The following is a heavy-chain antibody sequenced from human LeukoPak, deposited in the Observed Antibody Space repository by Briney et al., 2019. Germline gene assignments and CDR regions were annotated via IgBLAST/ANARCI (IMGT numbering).Heavy chain of an antibody. CDR2: IIPIFGTA. CDR1: GGTFSSYA. CDR3: ARGLGLPLLIDYYYGMDV. Sequence: SVKVSCKASGGTFSSYAISWVRQAPGQGLEWMGGIIPIFGTANYAQKFQGRVTITADESTSTAYMELSSLRSEDTAVYYCARGLGLPLLIDYYYGMDVWGQGTTVTVSS. V-gene: IGHV1-69*01. D-gene: IGHD3-16*01. J-gene: IGHJ6*02.